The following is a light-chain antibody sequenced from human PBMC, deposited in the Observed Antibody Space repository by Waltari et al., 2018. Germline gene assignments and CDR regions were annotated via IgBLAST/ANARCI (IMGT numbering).Light chain of an antibody. CDR3: QQYHNWPPWA. CDR2: GAS. Sequence: DIVMTQSPATLSVSPGERATLSCRASQSVGTNLAWYQQRPGQGPRLLLYGASSRATGIPARFSGSGSGTDFTLTINSLQPEDFALYYCQQYHNWPPWAFGQGTKVEIK. J-gene: IGKJ1*01. CDR1: QSVGTN. V-gene: IGKV3-15*01.